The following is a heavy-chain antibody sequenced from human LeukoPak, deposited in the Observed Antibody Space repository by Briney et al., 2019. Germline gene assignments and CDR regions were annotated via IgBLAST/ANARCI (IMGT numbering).Heavy chain of an antibody. CDR1: NYSISSGFY. CDR2: IYHSGST. J-gene: IGHJ5*02. D-gene: IGHD1-7*01. V-gene: IGHV4-38-2*02. CDR3: AKAHNWNYWFDP. Sequence: SETLSLTCTVSNYSISSGFYWGWIRQPPGQGLEWIASIYHSGSTYINPSLKSRVTISMDTSKNNFSLRLNSVTAADTAAYFCAKAHNWNYWFDPWGQGTLVTVSS.